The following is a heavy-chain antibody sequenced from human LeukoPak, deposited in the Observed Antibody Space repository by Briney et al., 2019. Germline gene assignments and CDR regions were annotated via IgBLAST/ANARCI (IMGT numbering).Heavy chain of an antibody. D-gene: IGHD3-16*01. V-gene: IGHV3-66*02. Sequence: PGGSLRLSCAASGFTISTDHMSWVRQAPGKGLEWASIIYSDGRTYYADSVRGLFTISRDNSKNTLYLQMNNLRPEDTAVYYCARGGIKTFYSFDYWGQGTLVTVSS. CDR2: IYSDGRT. CDR3: ARGGIKTFYSFDY. J-gene: IGHJ4*02. CDR1: GFTISTDH.